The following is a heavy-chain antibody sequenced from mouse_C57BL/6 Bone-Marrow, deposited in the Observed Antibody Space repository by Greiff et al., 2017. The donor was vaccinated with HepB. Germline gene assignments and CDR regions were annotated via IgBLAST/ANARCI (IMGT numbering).Heavy chain of an antibody. CDR3: ATTMVATGAWFAY. D-gene: IGHD2-2*01. V-gene: IGHV2-3*01. CDR1: GFSLTSYG. J-gene: IGHJ3*01. CDR2: IWGDGGT. Sequence: VKVEESGPGLVAPSQSLSITCTVSGFSLTSYGVSWVRQPPGKGLEWLGVIWGDGGTNYHSALISRLSISKDNSKSQVVLKLNSLQTDDTATYYCATTMVATGAWFAYWGQGTLVTVSA.